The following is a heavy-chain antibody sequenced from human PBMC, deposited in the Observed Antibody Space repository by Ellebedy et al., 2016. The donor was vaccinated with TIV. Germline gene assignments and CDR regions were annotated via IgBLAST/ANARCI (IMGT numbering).Heavy chain of an antibody. J-gene: IGHJ4*02. CDR1: GFTFSNVW. V-gene: IGHV3-23*01. Sequence: PGGSLRLSCAASGFTFSNVWMHWVRLASGKGLEWVSAISDNAVSTYYADSVKGRFTISRDNSKNTLYLLMDSLRAEDAAVYYCAKASAAARPYFFDYWGQGTLVTVSS. D-gene: IGHD6-6*01. CDR2: ISDNAVST. CDR3: AKASAAARPYFFDY.